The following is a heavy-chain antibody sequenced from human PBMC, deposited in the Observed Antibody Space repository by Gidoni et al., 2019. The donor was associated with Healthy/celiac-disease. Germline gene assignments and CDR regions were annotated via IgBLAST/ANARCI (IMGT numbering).Heavy chain of an antibody. CDR3: ARDYYGSGVFDY. CDR2: ISSSSSYI. CDR1: GFPFSSYS. Sequence: EVQLVESGGGLVKPGGSLRLSCAASGFPFSSYSMNWVRQAPGKGLEWVSSISSSSSYIYYADSVKGRFTISRDNAKNSLYLQMNSLRAEDTAVYYWARDYYGSGVFDYWGQGTLVTVSS. V-gene: IGHV3-21*01. J-gene: IGHJ4*02. D-gene: IGHD3-10*01.